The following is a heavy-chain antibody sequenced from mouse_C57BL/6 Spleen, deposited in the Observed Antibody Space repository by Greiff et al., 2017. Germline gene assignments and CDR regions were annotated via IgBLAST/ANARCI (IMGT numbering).Heavy chain of an antibody. D-gene: IGHD1-1*01. Sequence: QVQLQQPGAELVKPGASVKLSCKASGYTFTSYWMQWVKQRPGQGLEWIGEIDPSDSYTNYNQKFKGKATLTVDTSSSTAYMQLSSLTSEDSAVYYCARRYYGSSPGGWGTGTTVTVSS. V-gene: IGHV1-50*01. CDR3: ARRYYGSSPGG. CDR1: GYTFTSYW. CDR2: IDPSDSYT. J-gene: IGHJ1*03.